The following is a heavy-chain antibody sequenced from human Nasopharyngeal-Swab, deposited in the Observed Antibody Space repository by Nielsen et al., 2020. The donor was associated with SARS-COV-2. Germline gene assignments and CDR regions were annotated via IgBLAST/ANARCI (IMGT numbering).Heavy chain of an antibody. J-gene: IGHJ3*01. V-gene: IGHV3-53*01. D-gene: IGHD5-24*01. CDR2: LYGNGST. CDR1: GFTVSSNH. Sequence: GESLKISCAASGFTVSSNHMNWVRQAPGKGLERVSVLYGNGSTSYADSVKGRFTISRDSSKNTLYLQMKGLIAGDTAVYFCAKDVKGDGYSLCDVWGQGTMVTVSA. CDR3: AKDVKGDGYSLCDV.